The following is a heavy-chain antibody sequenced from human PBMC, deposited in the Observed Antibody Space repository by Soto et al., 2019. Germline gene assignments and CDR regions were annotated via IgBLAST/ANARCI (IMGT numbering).Heavy chain of an antibody. CDR2: ISYDGSNK. Sequence: GGSLRLSCAASGFTFSSYGMHWVRQAPGKGLEWVAVISYDGSNKYYADSVKGRFTISRDNSKNTLYLQMNSLRAEDTAVYYCAKSPPYGSESYLDYWGQGTLVTVSS. CDR3: AKSPPYGSESYLDY. CDR1: GFTFSSYG. J-gene: IGHJ4*02. V-gene: IGHV3-30*18. D-gene: IGHD3-10*01.